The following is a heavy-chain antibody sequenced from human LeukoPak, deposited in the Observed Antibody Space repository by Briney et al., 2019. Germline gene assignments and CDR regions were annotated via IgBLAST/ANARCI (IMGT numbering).Heavy chain of an antibody. CDR3: ARNRAVALQDY. V-gene: IGHV4-34*01. Sequence: SETLSLTCAVYGGSFSGYYWSWIRQPPGKGLEWIGEINHSGSTNYNPSLKSRVTISVDTPKNQFSLKLSSVTAADTAVYYCARNRAVALQDYWGQGTLVTVSS. CDR2: INHSGST. D-gene: IGHD6-19*01. J-gene: IGHJ4*02. CDR1: GGSFSGYY.